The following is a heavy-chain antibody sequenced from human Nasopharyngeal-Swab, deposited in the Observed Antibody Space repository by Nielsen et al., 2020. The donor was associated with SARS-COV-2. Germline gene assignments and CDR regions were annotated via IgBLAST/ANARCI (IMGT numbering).Heavy chain of an antibody. J-gene: IGHJ4*02. D-gene: IGHD6-19*01. CDR1: GYSFTSYW. CDR3: AMFSTVAGTYQLDY. V-gene: IGHV5-51*01. Sequence: GGSLRLSCKGSGYSFTSYWIGWVRQMPGKGLEWMGIIYPGDSDTRYHPSFQGQVTISADKSISTAYLQWSSLKASDTAMYYCAMFSTVAGTYQLDYWGQGTLVTVSS. CDR2: IYPGDSDT.